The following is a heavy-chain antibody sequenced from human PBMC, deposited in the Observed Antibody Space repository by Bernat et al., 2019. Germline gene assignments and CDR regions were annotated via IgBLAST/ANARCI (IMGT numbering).Heavy chain of an antibody. J-gene: IGHJ6*03. CDR1: GFTFSSYV. Sequence: EVQLLESGGDLIQPGGSLRLSCAASGFTFSSYVMSWVRQAPGKGLEWVSGIGRSGTNTYYADSVKGRFTISRDNSKNTVYLQMNSLRADDTAVYYCAKVLTGYYYYMDVWGKGTTVTVSS. V-gene: IGHV3-23*01. CDR2: IGRSGTNT. CDR3: AKVLTGYYYYMDV.